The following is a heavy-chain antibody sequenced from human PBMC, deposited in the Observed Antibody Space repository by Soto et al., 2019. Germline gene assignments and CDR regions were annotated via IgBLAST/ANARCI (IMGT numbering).Heavy chain of an antibody. Sequence: LCGGSISSTYWWNWVRQPPGQGLEWIGETDDSGNTNYNPSLKSRVTISVDKSKKFFSLKLSSMTAADTAVYYCAREQRRFWSGYQRVFDAFDMWGQGTMVSVSS. J-gene: IGHJ3*02. V-gene: IGHV4-4*02. CDR2: TDDSGNT. CDR3: AREQRRFWSGYQRVFDAFDM. D-gene: IGHD3-3*01. CDR1: GGSISSTYW.